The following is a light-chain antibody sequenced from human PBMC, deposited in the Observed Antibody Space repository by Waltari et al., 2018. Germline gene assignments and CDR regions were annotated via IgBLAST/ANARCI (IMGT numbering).Light chain of an antibody. CDR2: ATS. J-gene: IGKJ2*01. CDR3: QQYYSTPYT. V-gene: IGKV1-NL1*01. Sequence: DNKMTQAPDNVSAIVGDRVASNGRASQVITNSLASYQQKPVQAPELLLYATSRLEGGVPSRFSGSGSGTDYTLTISSLQPEDFATYYCQQYYSTPYTFGQGTRLEIK. CDR1: QVITNS.